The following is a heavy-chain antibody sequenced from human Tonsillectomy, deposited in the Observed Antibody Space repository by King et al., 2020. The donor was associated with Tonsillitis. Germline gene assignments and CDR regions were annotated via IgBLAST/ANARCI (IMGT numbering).Heavy chain of an antibody. CDR3: ARGTMVRGAPFDY. Sequence: QLQESGPGLVKPSQTLSLTCTVSGGSISSGGYYWSWIRQHPGQGLEWIGYIYYSGSTYYNPSLKSRVTISVDTSKNQFSLKLSSVTAADTAVYYCARGTMVRGAPFDYWGQGTLVTVSS. D-gene: IGHD3-10*01. J-gene: IGHJ4*02. V-gene: IGHV4-31*03. CDR1: GGSISSGGYY. CDR2: IYYSGST.